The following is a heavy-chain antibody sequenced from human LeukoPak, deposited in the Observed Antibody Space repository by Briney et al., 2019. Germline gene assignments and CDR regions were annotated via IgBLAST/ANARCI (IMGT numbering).Heavy chain of an antibody. CDR1: GGSISTSNYY. Sequence: PSETLSLTCTVSGGSISTSNYYWGWIRQPPGRGLEWIGNIFYSGSTYYSPSLKSRVTISLDTSRNQFSLKLTSVTAADTAVYYCARLRRRGGAFDVWGQGTMVTVSS. D-gene: IGHD2-15*01. CDR3: ARLRRRGGAFDV. CDR2: IFYSGST. V-gene: IGHV4-39*07. J-gene: IGHJ3*01.